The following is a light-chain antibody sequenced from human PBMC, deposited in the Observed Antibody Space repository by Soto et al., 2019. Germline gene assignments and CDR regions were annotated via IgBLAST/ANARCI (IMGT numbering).Light chain of an antibody. CDR3: SSYTGSSTYV. J-gene: IGLJ1*01. Sequence: QSALTQPASVSGSPGQSITISCTGTSSDVGGYNYVSWYQQRPGKAPKLMIYDVSNRPSGISNRFSGSKSGNTASLTISGLQAEDEADYYCSSYTGSSTYVFGTGTKLTVL. CDR1: SSDVGGYNY. CDR2: DVS. V-gene: IGLV2-14*01.